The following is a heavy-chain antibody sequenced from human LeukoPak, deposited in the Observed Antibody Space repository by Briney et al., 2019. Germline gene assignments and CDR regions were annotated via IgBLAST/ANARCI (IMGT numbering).Heavy chain of an antibody. Sequence: PSETLSLTCTVSGGSMSSHYWGWVRQPPGKGLEWVGYIYNSGTTNYNSSFQSRVTISVDTPKNQFSLKLRSVTAADTAVYYCVRDGYYFGSGSPGGDYYYWFMDVWGKGTTVIIS. CDR2: IYNSGTT. V-gene: IGHV4-59*11. CDR3: VRDGYYFGSGSPGGDYYYWFMDV. CDR1: GGSMSSHY. D-gene: IGHD3-10*01. J-gene: IGHJ6*03.